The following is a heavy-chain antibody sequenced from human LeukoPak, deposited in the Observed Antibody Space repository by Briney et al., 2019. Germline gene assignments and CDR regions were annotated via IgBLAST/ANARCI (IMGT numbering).Heavy chain of an antibody. J-gene: IGHJ4*02. V-gene: IGHV5-51*01. CDR1: GYSFTSYW. Sequence: GESLKISCKGSGYSFTSYWIGWVRQMPGKGLEWMGIIYPGDSDTKYSPSFQGQVTISADKSINTAYLQWNTLRAPDTAMYYCARTLHSSVWYFDYWGQGTLVTVSS. D-gene: IGHD6-19*01. CDR2: IYPGDSDT. CDR3: ARTLHSSVWYFDY.